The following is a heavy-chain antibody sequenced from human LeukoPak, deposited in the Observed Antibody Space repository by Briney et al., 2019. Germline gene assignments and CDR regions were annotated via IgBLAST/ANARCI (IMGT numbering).Heavy chain of an antibody. CDR1: GFTFSSYG. Sequence: GGSLILSCAASGFTFSSYGMSWVRQAPGKGLEWVSAIAGSGGNTYYADSLKGRFSVSRDNAKNTLYLQMNRLRAEDTAVYYCAKMVGSVVRPLDYWGQGTLVTVSS. CDR3: AKMVGSVVRPLDY. CDR2: IAGSGGNT. D-gene: IGHD4-23*01. V-gene: IGHV3-23*01. J-gene: IGHJ4*02.